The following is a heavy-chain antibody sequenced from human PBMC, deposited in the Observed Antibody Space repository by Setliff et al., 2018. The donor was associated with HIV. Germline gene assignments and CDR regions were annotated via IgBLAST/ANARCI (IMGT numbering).Heavy chain of an antibody. V-gene: IGHV4-34*01. CDR2: ITPSGAT. Sequence: PSETLSLTCAVYGGSFTNYFWSWIRQSPGKGLEWIGEITPSGATNYPPSLKSRVTMSLDTSKNQFSLNLNSVTAADTAVYYCSNWNTTVDADSWGQGTLVTAPQ. D-gene: IGHD1-1*01. CDR1: GGSFTNYF. J-gene: IGHJ4*02. CDR3: SNWNTTVDADS.